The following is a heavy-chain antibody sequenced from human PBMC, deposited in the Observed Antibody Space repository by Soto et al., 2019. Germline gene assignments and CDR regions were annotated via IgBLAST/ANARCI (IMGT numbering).Heavy chain of an antibody. CDR1: GGSFSGYY. D-gene: IGHD2-2*01. CDR2: INHSGST. CDR3: ARSRRKVPAAMSPQYGSGSHRPQAGWFDP. J-gene: IGHJ5*02. V-gene: IGHV4-34*01. Sequence: SETLSLTCAVYGGSFSGYYWSWIRQPPGKGLEWIGEINHSGSTNYNPSLKSRVTISVDTSKNQFSLKLSSVTAADTAVYYCARSRRKVPAAMSPQYGSGSHRPQAGWFDPWGQGTLVTVSS.